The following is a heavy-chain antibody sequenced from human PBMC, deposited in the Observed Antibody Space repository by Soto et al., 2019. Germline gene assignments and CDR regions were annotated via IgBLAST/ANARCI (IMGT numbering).Heavy chain of an antibody. V-gene: IGHV3-30-3*01. D-gene: IGHD3-9*01. CDR3: ARNYDILTDLYPDAFDI. J-gene: IGHJ3*02. Sequence: PGGSLRLSCAASGVTFSSYAMHWVRQAPGKGLEWVAVISYDGSNKYYADSVKGRFTISRDNSKNTLYLQMNSLRAEDTAVYYCARNYDILTDLYPDAFDIWGQGTMVTVSS. CDR2: ISYDGSNK. CDR1: GVTFSSYA.